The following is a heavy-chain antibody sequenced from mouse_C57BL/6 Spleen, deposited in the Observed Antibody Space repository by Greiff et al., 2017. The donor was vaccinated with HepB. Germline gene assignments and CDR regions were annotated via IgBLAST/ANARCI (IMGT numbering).Heavy chain of an antibody. D-gene: IGHD5-2*01. CDR1: GYTFTGYY. J-gene: IGHJ1*03. Sequence: VQLQQSGPELVKPGASVKISCKASGYTFTGYYMNWVKQSPEKSLEWIGEINPSTGGTTYNQKFKAKATLTVDKSSSTAYMQLKSLTSEDSAVYYCARVNTPACWYFDVWGTGTTVTVSS. V-gene: IGHV1-42*01. CDR3: ARVNTPACWYFDV. CDR2: INPSTGGT.